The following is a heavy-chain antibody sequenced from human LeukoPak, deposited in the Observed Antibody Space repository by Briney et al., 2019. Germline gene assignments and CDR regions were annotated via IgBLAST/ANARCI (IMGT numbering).Heavy chain of an antibody. J-gene: IGHJ4*02. CDR2: ISGSGGST. Sequence: GGSLRLSCAASGFTFSSYAMSWVRQAPGKGLEWVSAISGSGGSTYYADSVKGRFTISRDNSKNTLYLQMNSLRAEDTAVYCCAKDAGYDSSGEVDYWGQGTLVTVSS. CDR3: AKDAGYDSSGEVDY. D-gene: IGHD3-22*01. V-gene: IGHV3-23*01. CDR1: GFTFSSYA.